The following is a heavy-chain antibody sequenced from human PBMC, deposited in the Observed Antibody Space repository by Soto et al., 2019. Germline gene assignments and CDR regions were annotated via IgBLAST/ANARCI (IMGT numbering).Heavy chain of an antibody. CDR2: ISYDGSNK. Sequence: QVQLVESGGGVVQPGRSLRLSCAASGFTFSSYGMHGVRQAPGTGLEWVAVISYDGSNKYYADSVKGRFTISRDNSKNTLYLQMNSLRAEDTAVYYCAPWFGAFDYWGQGTLVTVSS. D-gene: IGHD3-10*01. CDR3: APWFGAFDY. J-gene: IGHJ4*02. V-gene: IGHV3-30*03. CDR1: GFTFSSYG.